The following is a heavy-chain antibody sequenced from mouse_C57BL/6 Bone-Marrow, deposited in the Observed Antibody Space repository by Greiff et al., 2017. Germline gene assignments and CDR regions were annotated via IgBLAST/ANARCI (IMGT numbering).Heavy chain of an antibody. V-gene: IGHV1-64*01. J-gene: IGHJ1*03. Sequence: VQLQQPGAELVKPGASVKLSCKASGYTFTSYWMHWVKQRPGQGLEWIGMIHPNSGSTNYNEKFKSKATLTVDKSSSTAYMQLSSLTSEDSAVYYCAGGSYYYGSSLYWYFDVWGTGTTVTVSS. D-gene: IGHD1-1*01. CDR3: AGGSYYYGSSLYWYFDV. CDR1: GYTFTSYW. CDR2: IHPNSGST.